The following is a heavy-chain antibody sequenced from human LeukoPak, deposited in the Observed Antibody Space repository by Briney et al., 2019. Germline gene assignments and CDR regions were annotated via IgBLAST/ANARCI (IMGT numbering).Heavy chain of an antibody. Sequence: ASVKVSCKASGGTFSSYANSWVRQAPGQGLEWMGGIIPIFGTANYAQKFQGRVTTTADESTSTAYMELSSLRSEDTAVYYCARVKSWGAMVHYYYYGMDVWGQGTTVTVSS. J-gene: IGHJ6*02. D-gene: IGHD5-18*01. CDR3: ARVKSWGAMVHYYYYGMDV. CDR2: IIPIFGTA. V-gene: IGHV1-69*13. CDR1: GGTFSSYA.